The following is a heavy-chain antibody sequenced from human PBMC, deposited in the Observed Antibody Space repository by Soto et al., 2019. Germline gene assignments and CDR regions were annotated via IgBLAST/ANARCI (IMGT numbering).Heavy chain of an antibody. CDR2: ISYDGSNK. CDR3: AKSRAAAAMLDAFDI. J-gene: IGHJ3*02. V-gene: IGHV3-30*18. D-gene: IGHD2-2*01. CDR1: GFTFSSYG. Sequence: GGSLRLSCAASGFTFSSYGMHWVRQAPGKGLEWVAVISYDGSNKYYADSVKGRFTISRDNSKNTLYLQMNSLRAEVTAVYYFAKSRAAAAMLDAFDIWCQGTMVTVSS.